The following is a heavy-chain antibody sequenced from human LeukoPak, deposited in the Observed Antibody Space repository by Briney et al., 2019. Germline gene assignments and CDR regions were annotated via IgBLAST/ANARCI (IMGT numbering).Heavy chain of an antibody. D-gene: IGHD7-27*01. CDR2: ITTSDGNT. CDR3: AKDGGLWVSAHWGDS. Sequence: GRSLRLSCAASGFTFSSYTMSWVRQAPGKGLKWVSTITTSDGNTYYADSVKGQFTVSRDNSKNTLFLQMNSLRAEDTAVYYCAKDGGLWVSAHWGDSWGRGTLVTVSS. CDR1: GFTFSSYT. V-gene: IGHV3-23*01. J-gene: IGHJ4*02.